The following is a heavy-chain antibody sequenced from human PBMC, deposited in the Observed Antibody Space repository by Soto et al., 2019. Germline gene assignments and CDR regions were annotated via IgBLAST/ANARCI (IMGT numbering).Heavy chain of an antibody. CDR3: AREGLTVTIGLYYYSGMDV. CDR1: GGSISSYY. Sequence: QVQLQESGPGLVKPSETLSLTCTVSGGSISSYYWSWIRQPPGKGLEWIGYIYYSGSTNYNPSLKSRVTISVDTSKNQFSLKLRSVTAADTAVYYCAREGLTVTIGLYYYSGMDVWGQGTTVTVSS. V-gene: IGHV4-59*01. J-gene: IGHJ6*02. CDR2: IYYSGST. D-gene: IGHD1-7*01.